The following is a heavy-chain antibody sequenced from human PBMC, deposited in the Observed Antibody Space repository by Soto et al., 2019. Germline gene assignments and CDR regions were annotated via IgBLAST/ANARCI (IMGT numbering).Heavy chain of an antibody. CDR3: VRDADETAIVPAPCFV. D-gene: IGHD2-21*02. Sequence: SETLSLTCAVSGGSISSSHWWGWVRRAPGKGLEWIGEIYHSGSTNYNPSLKSRVTMSVDKSKNQFSVNLGSVTAADTAVYYCVRDADETAIVPAPCFVWGRGTMGRVS. CDR2: IYHSGST. CDR1: GGSISSSHW. J-gene: IGHJ2*01. V-gene: IGHV4-4*02.